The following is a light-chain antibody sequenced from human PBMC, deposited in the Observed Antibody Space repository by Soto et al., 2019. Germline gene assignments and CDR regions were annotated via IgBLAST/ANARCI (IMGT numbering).Light chain of an antibody. V-gene: IGKV3-15*01. CDR3: RKYNNWPRT. J-gene: IGKJ1*01. CDR1: QDVSTN. Sequence: ELVSTQSPTTRSVAPGERATLSCRGSQDVSTNVACFQQKFGQAPRLLIYGASTGAIGLPARFSGSASGSDFTLTISGLQSEDFAVYYCRKYNNWPRTFGQGTKVDIK. CDR2: GAS.